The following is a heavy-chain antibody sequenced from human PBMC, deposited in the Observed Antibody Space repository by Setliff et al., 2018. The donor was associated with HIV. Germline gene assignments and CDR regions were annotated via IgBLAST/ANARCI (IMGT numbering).Heavy chain of an antibody. J-gene: IGHJ4*02. CDR3: ARQDGRAQYYFDS. V-gene: IGHV5-51*01. CDR1: GYSFTNYW. Sequence: GESLKISCKGSGYSFTNYWIGWVRQMPGKGLEWMGIIYPGDSDTRYSPSFQGQVTISADKSISTAYLQWTSLKASDTAVYFCARQDGRAQYYFDSWGQGTLVTVS. CDR2: IYPGDSDT. D-gene: IGHD3-10*01.